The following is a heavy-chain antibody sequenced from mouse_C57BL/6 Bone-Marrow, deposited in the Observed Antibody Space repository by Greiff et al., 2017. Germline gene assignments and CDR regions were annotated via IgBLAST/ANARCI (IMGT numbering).Heavy chain of an antibody. V-gene: IGHV1-81*01. CDR3: ARAICYGSSYYFDY. Sequence: VQRVESGAELARPGASVKLSCKASGYTFTSYGISWVKQRTGQGLEWIGEIYPRSGNTYYNEKFKGKATLTADKSSSTAYMKLRSLTSEDSAVYFWARAICYGSSYYFDYWGQGTALTVSS. CDR1: GYTFTSYG. D-gene: IGHD1-1*01. J-gene: IGHJ2*01. CDR2: IYPRSGNT.